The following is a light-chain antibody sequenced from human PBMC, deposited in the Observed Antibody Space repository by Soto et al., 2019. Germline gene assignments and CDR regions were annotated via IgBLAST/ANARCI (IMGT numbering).Light chain of an antibody. CDR1: NSNIGTHT. Sequence: QSVLTQPPSTSGTPGQRVSISCSGDNSNIGTHTVNWYQQLPGTAPKVLIYRNNERPSGVPDRFSGSKSGTSASLAISGLQSEDEADYYCTSWDDSLNVVFGGGTQLTVL. CDR3: TSWDDSLNVV. CDR2: RNN. J-gene: IGLJ2*01. V-gene: IGLV1-44*01.